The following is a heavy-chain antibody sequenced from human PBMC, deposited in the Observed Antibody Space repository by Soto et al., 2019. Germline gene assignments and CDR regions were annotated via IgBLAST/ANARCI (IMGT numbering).Heavy chain of an antibody. V-gene: IGHV3-74*01. J-gene: IGHJ4*02. Sequence: EVQLMESGGGLVQPGGSLRLSCAASGFTLSGHWLHWVRQAPGKGLVWVSRISSDGSSTSYADSVKGRFTISRDNAANTLFLQLNSLRTEHTAVYYCASPATFSMVAADFWGQGTPVTVSS. D-gene: IGHD2-15*01. CDR3: ASPATFSMVAADF. CDR2: ISSDGSST. CDR1: GFTLSGHW.